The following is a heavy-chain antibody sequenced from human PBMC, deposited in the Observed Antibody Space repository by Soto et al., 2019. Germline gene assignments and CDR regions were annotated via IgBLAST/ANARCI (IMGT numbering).Heavy chain of an antibody. CDR1: GGSISSYY. Sequence: PSETLSLTCTVSGGSISSYYWSWIRQPPGKGLEWIGYIYYSGSTNYNPSLKSRVTISVDTSKNQFSLKLSSVTAADTAVYYCARSGYSSSWRLNFYYYYYGMDVWGQGTTVTVSS. V-gene: IGHV4-59*01. J-gene: IGHJ6*02. D-gene: IGHD6-13*01. CDR2: IYYSGST. CDR3: ARSGYSSSWRLNFYYYYYGMDV.